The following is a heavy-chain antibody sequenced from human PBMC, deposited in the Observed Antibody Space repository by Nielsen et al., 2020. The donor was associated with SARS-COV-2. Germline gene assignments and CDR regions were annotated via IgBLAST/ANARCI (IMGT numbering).Heavy chain of an antibody. Sequence: GGSLRLSCAASGFTFSSYGMHWVRQAPGKGLEWVAVIWYDGSNKYYADSVKGRFTISRDNSKNTLYLQMNSLRAEDTAVYYCAKDKSYGDYPFETPIMVYWGQGTLVTVSS. J-gene: IGHJ4*02. CDR1: GFTFSSYG. CDR2: IWYDGSNK. V-gene: IGHV3-30*02. D-gene: IGHD4-17*01. CDR3: AKDKSYGDYPFETPIMVY.